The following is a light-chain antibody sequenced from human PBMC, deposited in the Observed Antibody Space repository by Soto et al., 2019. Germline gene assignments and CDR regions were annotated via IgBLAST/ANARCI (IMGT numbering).Light chain of an antibody. CDR3: QQYNNWPLT. J-gene: IGKJ4*01. CDR2: GTS. Sequence: EIVMTQPPATTSVSPGERVTLSCRASQSVSSNLAWYQQKPGQAPRILIYGTSTRATGTPARFSGSGSGTEFTLTISSLQSEDFAVYYCQQYNNWPLTFGGGTKVEIK. CDR1: QSVSSN. V-gene: IGKV3-15*01.